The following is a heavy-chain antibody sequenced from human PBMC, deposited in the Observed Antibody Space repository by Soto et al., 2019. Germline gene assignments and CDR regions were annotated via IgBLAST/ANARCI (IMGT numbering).Heavy chain of an antibody. CDR2: INSDGSST. CDR1: GFTFSSYW. J-gene: IGHJ4*02. Sequence: GGSLRLSCAASGFTFSSYWMHWVRQVPGKGLVWVSRINSDGSSTTYADSVKGRFTISRDNAKNTLFLQMNSLRADDTGIYFCARHLHYYDSSDHWGQGTLVTVSS. V-gene: IGHV3-74*01. CDR3: ARHLHYYDSSDH. D-gene: IGHD3-22*01.